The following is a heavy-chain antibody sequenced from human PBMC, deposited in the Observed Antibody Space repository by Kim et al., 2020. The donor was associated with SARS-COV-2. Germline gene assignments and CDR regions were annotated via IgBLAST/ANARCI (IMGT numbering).Heavy chain of an antibody. J-gene: IGHJ4*02. CDR3: ATEGGRRSTKIYGSRPS. CDR1: GGSISSSSYY. Sequence: SETLSLTCTVSGGSISSSSYYWGWIRQPPGKGLEWIGSIYYSGSTYYNPSLKSRVTISVDTSKNQFSLKLSSVTAADTAVYYCATEGGRRSTKIYGSRPSWGQGTLVTVSS. D-gene: IGHD3-10*01. CDR2: IYYSGST. V-gene: IGHV4-39*01.